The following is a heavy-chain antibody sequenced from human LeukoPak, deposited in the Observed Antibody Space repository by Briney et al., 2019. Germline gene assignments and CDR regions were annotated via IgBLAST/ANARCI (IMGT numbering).Heavy chain of an antibody. CDR3: ARGGSVSSGWYVVRGPYYFDY. Sequence: GGSLRLSCAASGFSFGSYSMNWVRQAPGKGLEWVSFISSSSIYIYYADSVKGRFTISRANAKNSLYLQMNSLKAEDTAVYYCARGGSVSSGWYVVRGPYYFDYWGQGTLVTVSS. CDR2: ISSSSIYI. J-gene: IGHJ4*02. CDR1: GFSFGSYS. D-gene: IGHD6-19*01. V-gene: IGHV3-21*01.